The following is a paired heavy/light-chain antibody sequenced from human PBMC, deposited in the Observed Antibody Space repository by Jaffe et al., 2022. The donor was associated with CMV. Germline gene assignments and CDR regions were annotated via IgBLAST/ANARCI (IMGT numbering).Light chain of an antibody. V-gene: IGLV3-1*01. Sequence: SFDLTQPPSVSVSPGQTAIITCSGDPLGDKYVCWYQQKPGQSPALVIYQDSKRASGVPERFSGSNSGNTATLTITGTQAMDEADYYCQAWDRYTAIVFGGGTKLTVL. CDR2: QDS. CDR1: PLGDKY. CDR3: QAWDRYTAIV. J-gene: IGLJ2*01.
Heavy chain of an antibody. CDR1: GVNFNDYK. CDR3: ARDLTVLMPAAGAPISDQ. Sequence: EVQLVESGGGLVQPGGSLRLSCAASGVNFNDYKMNWVRQAPGKGLEWVAHISRSGNTIYYADSVKGRFTISRDNAKNSLYLQMNSLSAEDTAVYYCARDLTVLMPAAGAPISDQWGPGTLVTVSS. V-gene: IGHV3-48*03. D-gene: IGHD2-2*01. J-gene: IGHJ4*02. CDR2: ISRSGNTI.